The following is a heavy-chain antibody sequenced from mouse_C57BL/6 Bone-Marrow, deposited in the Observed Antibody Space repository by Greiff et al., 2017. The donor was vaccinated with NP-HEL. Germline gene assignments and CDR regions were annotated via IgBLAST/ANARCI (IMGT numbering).Heavy chain of an antibody. D-gene: IGHD2-4*01. J-gene: IGHJ3*01. V-gene: IGHV1-54*01. CDR3: ARWDYDYDGWFAY. CDR2: INPGSGGT. Sequence: VHLVESGAELVRPGTSVKVSCKASGYAFTNYLIEWVKQRPGQGLEWIGVINPGSGGTNYNEKFKGKATLTADKSSSTAYMQLSSLTSEDSAVYFCARWDYDYDGWFAYWGQGTLVTVSA. CDR1: GYAFTNYL.